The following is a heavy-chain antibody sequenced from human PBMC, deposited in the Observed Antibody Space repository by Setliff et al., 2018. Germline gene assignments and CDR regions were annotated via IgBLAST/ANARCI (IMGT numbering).Heavy chain of an antibody. CDR2: IHHSGKA. D-gene: IGHD3-3*01. CDR1: GFSISSGYY. CDR3: ARMSGFLYMDV. V-gene: IGHV4-38-2*01. J-gene: IGHJ6*03. Sequence: SETLSLTCAVSGFSISSGYYWGWIRQPPGKGLEWIVNIHHSGKAYYNPSLKSRVTMSVDTSKNHVSLKLTSVTAADTAVYYCARMSGFLYMDVWGKGTTVTVSS.